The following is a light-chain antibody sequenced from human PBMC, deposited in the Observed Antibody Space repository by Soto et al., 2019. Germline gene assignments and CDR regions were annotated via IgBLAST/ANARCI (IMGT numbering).Light chain of an antibody. CDR1: NIGSKS. J-gene: IGLJ2*01. CDR3: QVWDSRSDHVV. V-gene: IGLV3-21*02. Sequence: SYVLTQPPSVSVAPGQTARIICEGNNIGSKSVHWYQQRPGQAPVLVVYDDSDRPSGIPERFSGSNSGNTAALTISRVEAGDEADYYCQVWDSRSDHVVFGGGTKLTVL. CDR2: DDS.